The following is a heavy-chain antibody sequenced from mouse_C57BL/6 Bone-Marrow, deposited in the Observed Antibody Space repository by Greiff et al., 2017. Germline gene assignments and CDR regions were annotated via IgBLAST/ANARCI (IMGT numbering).Heavy chain of an antibody. CDR1: GFTFSSYA. CDR3: ARDRDYDYDWARDY. D-gene: IGHD2-4*01. Sequence: EVKVVESGGGLVKPGGSLKLSCAASGFTFSSYAMSWVRQTPEKRLAWVATISDGGSYTYYPDNVKGRFTISRDNAKNNLYLQMSHLKSEDTAMYYCARDRDYDYDWARDYWGQGTSVTVAS. V-gene: IGHV5-4*01. J-gene: IGHJ4*01. CDR2: ISDGGSYT.